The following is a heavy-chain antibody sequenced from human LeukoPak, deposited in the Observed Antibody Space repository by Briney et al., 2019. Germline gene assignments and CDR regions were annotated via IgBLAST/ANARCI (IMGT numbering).Heavy chain of an antibody. CDR1: GFTFSSYE. CDR2: ISSSGSTI. J-gene: IGHJ4*02. CDR3: ARTTLGVVVAATLDY. Sequence: GGSLRLSWAASGFTFSSYEMNWVRQAPGKGLEWVSYISSSGSTIYYADSVKGRFTISRDNAKNSLYLQMNSLRAEDTAVYYCARTTLGVVVAATLDYCGQGTLVTVSS. D-gene: IGHD2-15*01. V-gene: IGHV3-48*03.